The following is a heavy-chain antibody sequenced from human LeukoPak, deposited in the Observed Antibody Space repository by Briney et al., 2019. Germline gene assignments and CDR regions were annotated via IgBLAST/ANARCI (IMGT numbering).Heavy chain of an antibody. V-gene: IGHV3-30*18. D-gene: IGHD3-22*01. CDR2: ISYDGSNK. Sequence: GGSLRLSCAASGFTFSSYGMHWVRQAPGKGLEWVAVISYDGSNKYYADSVKGRFTISRDNSKNTLYLQMNSLRAEDTAVYYCAKGGYYYDSSGYEEVYWGQGTLVTVSS. CDR3: AKGGYYYDSSGYEEVY. J-gene: IGHJ4*02. CDR1: GFTFSSYG.